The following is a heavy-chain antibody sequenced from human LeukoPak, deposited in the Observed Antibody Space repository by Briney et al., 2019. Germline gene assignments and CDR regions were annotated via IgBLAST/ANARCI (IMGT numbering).Heavy chain of an antibody. J-gene: IGHJ6*03. V-gene: IGHV3-30*04. Sequence: GGSLRLSCAASGFTFSSYAMHWVRQAPGKGLEWVAVISYDGSNKYYADSVKGRFTISRDNAKNSLYLQMNSLRAEDTAVYYCARVGRGYYYYMDVWGKGTTVTVSS. CDR2: ISYDGSNK. D-gene: IGHD1-26*01. CDR1: GFTFSSYA. CDR3: ARVGRGYYYYMDV.